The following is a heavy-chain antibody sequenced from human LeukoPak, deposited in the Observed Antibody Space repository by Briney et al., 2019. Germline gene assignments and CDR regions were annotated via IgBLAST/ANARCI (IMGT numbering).Heavy chain of an antibody. CDR1: GFTFSSYS. CDR2: ISSSSSTI. J-gene: IGHJ6*02. Sequence: PGGSLRLSCAASGFTFSSYSMNWVRQAPGKGLEWVSYISSSSSTIYYADSVKGRFTISRGNAKNSLYLQMNSLRDEDTAVYYCARSHRRVRGVIIHGQNYYYGMDVWGQGTTVTVSS. D-gene: IGHD3-10*01. CDR3: ARSHRRVRGVIIHGQNYYYGMDV. V-gene: IGHV3-48*02.